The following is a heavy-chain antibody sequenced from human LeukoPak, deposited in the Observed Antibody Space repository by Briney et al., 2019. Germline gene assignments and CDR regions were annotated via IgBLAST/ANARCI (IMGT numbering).Heavy chain of an antibody. J-gene: IGHJ4*02. D-gene: IGHD3-10*01. CDR3: ARLPLGAFGEVLNFDC. CDR1: SEFFSGYY. Sequence: SETLSLTCNVSSEFFSGYYWGWIRQPPGKGLEWIGDINDSGTTKYNPTLKSRVTISIDISRSQFSLKVKSVTAADTAVYYCARLPLGAFGEVLNFDCWGQGTLVTVSS. CDR2: INDSGTT. V-gene: IGHV4-34*01.